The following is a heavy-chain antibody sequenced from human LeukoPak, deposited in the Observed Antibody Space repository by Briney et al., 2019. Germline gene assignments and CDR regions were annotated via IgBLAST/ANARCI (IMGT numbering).Heavy chain of an antibody. CDR1: GGSINNYF. V-gene: IGHV4-4*07. Sequence: PSETLSLTCTVSGGSINNYFWSWIRQPAGKGLEWIGRIYSSGSTNYNPSLKSRVTMSVDTSKNQFSLKLSSVTAADTAVYYCARGVTVRGDRTFDYWGQGTLVTVSS. CDR3: ARGVTVRGDRTFDY. J-gene: IGHJ4*02. CDR2: IYSSGST. D-gene: IGHD3-10*01.